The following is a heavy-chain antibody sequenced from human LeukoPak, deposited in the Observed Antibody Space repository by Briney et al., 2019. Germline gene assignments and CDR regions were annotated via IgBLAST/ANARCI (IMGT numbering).Heavy chain of an antibody. Sequence: SETLSLTCTVSGGSISSYYWSWIRQPAGKGLEWIGRIYTSGSTNYNPSLKSRVTMSVDTSKNQFSLKLSSVTAADTAVYYCARAGPIVVVVAATVYYYYGMDVWGQGTTVTVSS. CDR3: ARAGPIVVVVAATVYYYYGMDV. J-gene: IGHJ6*02. CDR1: GGSISSYY. D-gene: IGHD2-15*01. CDR2: IYTSGST. V-gene: IGHV4-4*07.